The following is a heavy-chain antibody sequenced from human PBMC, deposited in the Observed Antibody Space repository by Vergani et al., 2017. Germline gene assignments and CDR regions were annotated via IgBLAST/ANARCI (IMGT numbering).Heavy chain of an antibody. V-gene: IGHV4-39*07. CDR3: ARGAYCRWELLA. CDR2: IYYSGST. J-gene: IGHJ5*02. CDR1: GGSISSSSYY. D-gene: IGHD1-26*01. Sequence: QLQLQESGPGLVKPSETLSLTCTVSGGSISSSSYYWGWIRQPPGKGLEWIGSIYYSGSTYYNPSLKSRVTISVDPSKNQFSLKLSSVTAADTAVYYCARGAYCRWELLAWGQGTLVTVSS.